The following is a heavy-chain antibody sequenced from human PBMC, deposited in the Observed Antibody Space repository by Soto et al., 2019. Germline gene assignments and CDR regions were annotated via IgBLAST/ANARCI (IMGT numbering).Heavy chain of an antibody. CDR3: ASFDGTLVRGGRSSPYEMDV. Sequence: QVLLVQSGPEVKKPGSSVKVSCKASGGTFNNYAINWVRQAPGKGLEWMGGIIPTFGTGNHAQKVQGRVTITAEEDTTAAYLELNCLRSEDTAIYYCASFDGTLVRGGRSSPYEMDVWGQGTKVIVSS. CDR1: GGTFNNYA. V-gene: IGHV1-69*01. D-gene: IGHD3-10*01. J-gene: IGHJ6*02. CDR2: IIPTFGTG.